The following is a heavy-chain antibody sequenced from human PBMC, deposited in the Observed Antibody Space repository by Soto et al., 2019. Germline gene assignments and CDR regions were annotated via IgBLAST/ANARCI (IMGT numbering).Heavy chain of an antibody. J-gene: IGHJ6*02. D-gene: IGHD5-18*01. CDR3: AKIPYSYGYNYYYYGMDV. V-gene: IGHV3-30*18. Sequence: PGGSLRLSCAASGFTFSSYGMHWVRQAPGKGLEWVAVISYDGSNKYYADSVKGRFTISRDNSKNTLYLQMNSLRAEDTAVYYCAKIPYSYGYNYYYYGMDVWGQGTTVTVSS. CDR2: ISYDGSNK. CDR1: GFTFSSYG.